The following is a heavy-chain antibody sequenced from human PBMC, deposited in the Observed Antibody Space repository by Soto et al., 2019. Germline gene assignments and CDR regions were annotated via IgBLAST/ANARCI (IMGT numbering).Heavy chain of an antibody. J-gene: IGHJ6*02. Sequence: GESLKISCKGSGYSFTSYWIGWVRQMPGKGLEWMGIIYPGDSDTRYSPSFQGQVTISADKSISTAYLQWSSLKASDTAMYYCARQKLEYQLLSPYYYYGMDVWGQGTVVTVSS. V-gene: IGHV5-51*01. CDR3: ARQKLEYQLLSPYYYYGMDV. D-gene: IGHD2-2*01. CDR2: IYPGDSDT. CDR1: GYSFTSYW.